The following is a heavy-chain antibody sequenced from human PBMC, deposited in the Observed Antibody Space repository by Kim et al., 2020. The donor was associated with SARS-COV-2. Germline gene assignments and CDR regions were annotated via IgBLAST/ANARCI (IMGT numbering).Heavy chain of an antibody. V-gene: IGHV4-31*03. J-gene: IGHJ4*02. CDR1: GASINSGGYY. D-gene: IGHD2-15*01. Sequence: SETLSLTCTVSGASINSGGYYWSWIRQHPGKGLEWIGYIYYSGSTSYNPSLKSRDTISVDTSENHFSLKLSSVTAADTAVYYCARYSLGGYFDYWGQGTLVTVS. CDR3: ARYSLGGYFDY. CDR2: IYYSGST.